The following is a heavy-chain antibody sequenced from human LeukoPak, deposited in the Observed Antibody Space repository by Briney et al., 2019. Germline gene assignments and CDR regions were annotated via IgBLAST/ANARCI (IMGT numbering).Heavy chain of an antibody. CDR2: INHSGST. Sequence: SETLSLTCAVYGGSFSGYYWSWIRQPPGKGLEWIGEINHSGSTNYNPSLKGRVTISVDTSKNQFSLKLSSVTAADTAVYYCARHGLIAIPPSFDYWGQGTLVTVSS. CDR1: GGSFSGYY. D-gene: IGHD2-21*01. V-gene: IGHV4-34*01. J-gene: IGHJ4*02. CDR3: ARHGLIAIPPSFDY.